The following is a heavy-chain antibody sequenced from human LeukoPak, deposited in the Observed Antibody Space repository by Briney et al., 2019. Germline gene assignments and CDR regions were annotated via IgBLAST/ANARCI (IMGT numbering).Heavy chain of an antibody. CDR2: ISYDAKSN. CDR3: ATYRQVLLPFEC. V-gene: IGHV3-30*03. J-gene: IGHJ4*02. CDR1: GLTFSSYG. D-gene: IGHD2-8*02. Sequence: PGRSLRLSCATSGLTFSSYGMHWVRQVPGKGLEWVAVISYDAKSNYHVDSVKGRFTISRDNSKSTLSLQMNSLRVEDTAIYYCATYRQVLLPFECWGQGTLVTVSS.